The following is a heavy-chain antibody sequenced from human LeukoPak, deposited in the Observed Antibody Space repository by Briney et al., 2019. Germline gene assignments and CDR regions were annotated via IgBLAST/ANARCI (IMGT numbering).Heavy chain of an antibody. CDR2: ISYDGRNE. V-gene: IGHV3-30*18. CDR1: GFTVSNSY. Sequence: GGSLRLSCAASGFTVSNSYMSWVRQAPGKGLEWVGVISYDGRNEYYVDSVKGRFTISRDNSKTTLYLRMSSLTTEDTAMYYCAKENTAYTSGWLALFDNWGQGTLVTVSS. CDR3: AKENTAYTSGWLALFDN. J-gene: IGHJ4*02. D-gene: IGHD6-13*01.